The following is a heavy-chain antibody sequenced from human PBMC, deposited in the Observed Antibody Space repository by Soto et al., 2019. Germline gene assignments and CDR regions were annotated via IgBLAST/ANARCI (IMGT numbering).Heavy chain of an antibody. V-gene: IGHV3-23*01. CDR2: ISGSGGST. J-gene: IGHJ4*02. D-gene: IGHD1-26*01. CDR1: GFTFSSYA. Sequence: GGSPRLSCAASGFTFSSYAMSWVRQAPGKGLEWVSAISGSGGSTYYADSVKGRFTISRDNSKNTLYLQMNSLRAEDTAVYYCAKAFGRRLGYYFDYWGQGTLVTVSS. CDR3: AKAFGRRLGYYFDY.